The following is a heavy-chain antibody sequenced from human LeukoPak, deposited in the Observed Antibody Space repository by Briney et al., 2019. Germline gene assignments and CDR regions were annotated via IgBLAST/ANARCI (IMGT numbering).Heavy chain of an antibody. Sequence: SETLSLTCTVSGGSISSYYWSWIRQPPGKGLEWIGYIYYSGSTNYNPSLKSRVTISVDTSKNQFSLKLSSVTAADTAVYYYARRGQQLANAWVYYFDYWGQGTLVTVSS. CDR3: ARRGQQLANAWVYYFDY. J-gene: IGHJ4*02. CDR1: GGSISSYY. D-gene: IGHD6-13*01. V-gene: IGHV4-59*01. CDR2: IYYSGST.